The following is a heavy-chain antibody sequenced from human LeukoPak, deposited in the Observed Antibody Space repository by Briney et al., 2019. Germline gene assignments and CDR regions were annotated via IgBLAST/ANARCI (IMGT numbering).Heavy chain of an antibody. Sequence: PSETLSLTCAVYGGSFSGHYWNWIRQPPGKGLEWIGYIYYSGSTNYNPSLKSRVTISVDTSKNQFSLKLSSVTAADTAVYYCARINGYNWDYWGQGTLVTVSS. D-gene: IGHD5-24*01. J-gene: IGHJ4*02. CDR2: IYYSGST. CDR1: GGSFSGHY. V-gene: IGHV4-59*08. CDR3: ARINGYNWDY.